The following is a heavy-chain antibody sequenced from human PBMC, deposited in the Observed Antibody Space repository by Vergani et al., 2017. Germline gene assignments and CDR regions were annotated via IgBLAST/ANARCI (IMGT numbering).Heavy chain of an antibody. Sequence: QLQLQESGPGLVKPSETLSLTCTVSGGSISSSSYYWGWIRQPPGKGLEWIGSIYYSGSTYYNPSLKSRVTISVDTSKNQFSLKLSSVTAADTAVYYCATEKQQLTYYFDYWGQGTLVTVSS. J-gene: IGHJ4*02. V-gene: IGHV4-39*01. D-gene: IGHD6-13*01. CDR3: ATEKQQLTYYFDY. CDR2: IYYSGST. CDR1: GGSISSSSYY.